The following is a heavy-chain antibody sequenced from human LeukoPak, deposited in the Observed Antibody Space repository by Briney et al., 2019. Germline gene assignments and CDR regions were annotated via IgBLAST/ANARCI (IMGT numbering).Heavy chain of an antibody. CDR2: IYPGDSDT. CDR1: GFSFTNYC. Sequence: GASLQISCKASGFSFTNYCIGWVRQLPGKGLEWMGIIYPGDSDTRYSPSFQGQVTISADKSISTAYLQWSSLKASDTAMYYCARRYYGSGSYYNWFDPWGQGTLVTVSS. D-gene: IGHD3-10*01. V-gene: IGHV5-51*01. CDR3: ARRYYGSGSYYNWFDP. J-gene: IGHJ5*02.